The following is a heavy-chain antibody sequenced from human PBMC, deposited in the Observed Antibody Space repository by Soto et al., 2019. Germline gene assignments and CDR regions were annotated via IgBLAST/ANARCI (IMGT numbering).Heavy chain of an antibody. Sequence: GGSLRLSCAASGFTFDDYVMHWVRQAPGKGLEWVSSISWKSGSTGYADSVMGRFTISRDNAKSSLYLQMNSLRAEDTALYYCARSTAYYYMDVWGKGTTVTVSS. D-gene: IGHD2-2*01. CDR2: ISWKSGST. V-gene: IGHV3-9*01. CDR3: ARSTAYYYMDV. J-gene: IGHJ6*03. CDR1: GFTFDDYV.